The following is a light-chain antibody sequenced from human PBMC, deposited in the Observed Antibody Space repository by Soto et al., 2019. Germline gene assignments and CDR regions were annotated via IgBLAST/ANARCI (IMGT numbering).Light chain of an antibody. J-gene: IGKJ2*01. Sequence: DIQMTQSPSTLSASVGDRATITCRARQNIVNWLAWYQQKPGKAPNLLIYKTSTLQRGVPSRFSGSGSGTEFTLTISSLQPDDFATYYCQQYDSHPMYTFGQGTKVDIK. CDR2: KTS. CDR3: QQYDSHPMYT. CDR1: QNIVNW. V-gene: IGKV1-5*03.